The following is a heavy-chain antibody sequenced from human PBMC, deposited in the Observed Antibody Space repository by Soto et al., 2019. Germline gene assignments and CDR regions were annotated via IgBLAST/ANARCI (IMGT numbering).Heavy chain of an antibody. CDR2: IWYDGSNK. J-gene: IGHJ4*02. CDR3: ARDVGSHGPSYFDS. Sequence: VQLVESGGGVVQPGRSLRLSCAASGSTFSNYGMHWVRQAPGKGPEWVAVIWYDGSNKYYGESVKGRFSISRDNSKNTLYLDINSLRTEDTAVYYCARDVGSHGPSYFDSWGQGSLVIVSS. D-gene: IGHD1-26*01. V-gene: IGHV3-33*01. CDR1: GSTFSNYG.